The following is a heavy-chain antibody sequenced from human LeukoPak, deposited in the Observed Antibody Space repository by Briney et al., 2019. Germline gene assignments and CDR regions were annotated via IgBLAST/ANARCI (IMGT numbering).Heavy chain of an antibody. CDR1: GGSISSYY. CDR2: IYYNGST. V-gene: IGHV4-59*01. Sequence: PSETLSLTCTASGGSISSYYWSWIRQPPGKGLEWIGYIYYNGSTNYNPSLKSRVTISVDTSKNQFSLKLSSVTAADTAVYYCARVGDVSDAFDIWGQGTMVTVSS. D-gene: IGHD3-10*01. J-gene: IGHJ3*02. CDR3: ARVGDVSDAFDI.